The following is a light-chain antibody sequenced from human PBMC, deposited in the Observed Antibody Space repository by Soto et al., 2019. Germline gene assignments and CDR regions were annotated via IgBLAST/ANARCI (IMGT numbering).Light chain of an antibody. CDR3: QHYANLPLT. V-gene: IGKV1-33*01. Sequence: DIQMTQSPSSLSASIGDRVTITCQASQDISNYLNWYQQKPGKAPKLLIYDASNLETGVPSRFSGSGSGTDFTFTISSLQPEDIATYYCQHYANLPLTFGQGTKVEI. J-gene: IGKJ1*01. CDR1: QDISNY. CDR2: DAS.